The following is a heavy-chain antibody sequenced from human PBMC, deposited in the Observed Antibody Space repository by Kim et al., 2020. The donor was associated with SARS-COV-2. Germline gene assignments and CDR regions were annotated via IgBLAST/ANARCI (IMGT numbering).Heavy chain of an antibody. D-gene: IGHD5-12*01. CDR3: WYRGYDSVNDY. J-gene: IGHJ4*02. Sequence: GGSLRLSCAASGFTFSNAWMSWVRQAPGKGLEWVGRIKSKTDGGTTDYAAPVKGRFTISRDDSKNTLYLQMNSLKTEDTAVYYCWYRGYDSVNDYWGQGTLVTVSS. CDR1: GFTFSNAW. CDR2: IKSKTDGGTT. V-gene: IGHV3-15*01.